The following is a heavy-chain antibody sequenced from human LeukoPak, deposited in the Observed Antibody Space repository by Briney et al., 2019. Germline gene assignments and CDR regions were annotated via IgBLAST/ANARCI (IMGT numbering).Heavy chain of an antibody. CDR1: RGTFSSYG. D-gene: IGHD3-3*01. Sequence: SVKVSCKASRGTFSSYGVSWVRQAPGQGLEWMGRIIPIFGTANYAQKFQGRVTITTDESTSTAYMELSSLRSDDTAVYYCARTSVLRFLEWVPHNWFDPWGQGTLVTVSS. CDR2: IIPIFGTA. V-gene: IGHV1-69*05. J-gene: IGHJ5*02. CDR3: ARTSVLRFLEWVPHNWFDP.